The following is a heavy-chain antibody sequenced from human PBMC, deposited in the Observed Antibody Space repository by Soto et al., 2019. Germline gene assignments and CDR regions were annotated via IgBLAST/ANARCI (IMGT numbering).Heavy chain of an antibody. CDR3: ARSTTVVTPGAFDY. CDR2: INPNSGGT. Sequence: ASVKVSCKASGYTFTGYYMHWVRQAPGQGLEWMGWINPNSGGTNYAQKFQGWVTMTRDTSISTAYMELSRLRSDDTAVYYCARSTTVVTPGAFDYWGQGTLVTVSS. CDR1: GYTFTGYY. D-gene: IGHD4-17*01. J-gene: IGHJ4*02. V-gene: IGHV1-2*04.